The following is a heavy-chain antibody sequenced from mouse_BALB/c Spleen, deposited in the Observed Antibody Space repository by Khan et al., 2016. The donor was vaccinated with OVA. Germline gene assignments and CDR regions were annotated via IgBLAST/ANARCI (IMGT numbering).Heavy chain of an antibody. CDR2: INTETGEP. J-gene: IGHJ1*01. V-gene: IGHV9-2-1*01. CDR3: AARRHWYFDV. Sequence: QIQLVQSGPEMKKPGETVKISCKASGYTFTDYSMHWVKQAPGKGLKWMGWINTETGEPTYADDLKGRFASSLETSASTAFLQIYNLTHEDTATYFCAARRHWYFDVWGAGTTVTVSS. CDR1: GYTFTDYS.